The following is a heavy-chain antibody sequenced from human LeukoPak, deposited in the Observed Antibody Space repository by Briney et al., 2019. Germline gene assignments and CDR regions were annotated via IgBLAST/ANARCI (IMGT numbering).Heavy chain of an antibody. J-gene: IGHJ4*02. CDR1: GFTFSDAR. V-gene: IGHV3-15*01. CDR2: IKSKTDGGTT. D-gene: IGHD3-22*01. Sequence: PGGSLRLSCEVSGFTFSDARMSWVRQAPGKGLEWVARIKSKTDGGTTDYAAPVKGRFSISRDDSKNTLYLQMNSLRVEDTAVYYCARDHESGYYIHWGQGTLVTVSS. CDR3: ARDHESGYYIH.